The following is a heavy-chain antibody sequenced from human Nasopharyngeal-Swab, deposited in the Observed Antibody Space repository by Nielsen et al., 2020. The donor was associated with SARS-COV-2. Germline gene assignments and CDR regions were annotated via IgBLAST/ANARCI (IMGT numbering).Heavy chain of an antibody. V-gene: IGHV7-4-1*02. D-gene: IGHD4-17*01. Sequence: ASAKASCKASCDTFTTHAMNWGRQAPGQGLEWMGWINTNTGSPRYAQGFTGRFVFSLDTSVSTAYLQISSLKPGDTAVYFCARPSPYGDYSFDYWGQGTLVTVSS. CDR1: CDTFTTHA. CDR2: INTNTGSP. J-gene: IGHJ4*02. CDR3: ARPSPYGDYSFDY.